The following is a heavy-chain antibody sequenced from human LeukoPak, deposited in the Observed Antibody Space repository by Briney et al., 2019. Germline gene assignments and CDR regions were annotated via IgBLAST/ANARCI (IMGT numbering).Heavy chain of an antibody. CDR2: TSSSGSTI. J-gene: IGHJ3*02. D-gene: IGHD1-1*01. CDR1: GFTFSDY. V-gene: IGHV3-11*01. CDR3: ARPQYNWNDYPAAFDI. Sequence: GGSLRLSCASSGFTFSDYMSWIRHAPGKGLEWVSYTSSSGSTIYYADSVKGRFTISRDNAKNSLYLQMNSLRAEDTAVYYCARPQYNWNDYPAAFDIWGQGTMVTVSS.